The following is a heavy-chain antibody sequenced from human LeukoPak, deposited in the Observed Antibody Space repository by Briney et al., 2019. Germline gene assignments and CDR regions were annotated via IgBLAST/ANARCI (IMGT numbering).Heavy chain of an antibody. CDR2: ISSSGSTI. V-gene: IGHV3-48*03. CDR1: GFTFSSYE. Sequence: GGSLRLSCAASGFTFSSYEMNWVRQAPGKGLEWVSYISSSGSTIYYADSVKGRFTISRDNAKNSLYLQMNSLRAEDTAVYFCARDVGGFTGTFYYDALDIWGQGTMVTVSS. J-gene: IGHJ3*02. D-gene: IGHD2-15*01. CDR3: ARDVGGFTGTFYYDALDI.